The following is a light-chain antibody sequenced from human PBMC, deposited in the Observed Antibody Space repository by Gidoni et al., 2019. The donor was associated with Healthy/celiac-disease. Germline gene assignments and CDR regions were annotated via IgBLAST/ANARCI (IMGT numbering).Light chain of an antibody. V-gene: IGKV1-39*01. CDR3: QQSYSTPMCS. CDR2: AAS. J-gene: IGKJ2*04. CDR1: QSISSY. Sequence: DIQMTQSPSSLSASVGDRVTITCRASQSISSYLNWYQQRPGKAPKLLIYAASSLQIGVPSRFSGSGSGTYFTLTISSLQPEDFATYYCQQSYSTPMCSFGQXTKLEIK.